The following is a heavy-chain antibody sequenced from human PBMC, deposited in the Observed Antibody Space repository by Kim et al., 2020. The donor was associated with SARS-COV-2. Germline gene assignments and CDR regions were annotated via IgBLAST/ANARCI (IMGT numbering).Heavy chain of an antibody. D-gene: IGHD1-1*01. Sequence: GGSLRLSCAASGFTFGDFAMTWVRQAPGMGLEWVSAITGSGGNTYYAHSVKDRFTISRDNSKNTLYLQVDSLRAEDTAMYYCTKRDGAHFGNWNFDYWGQGALVTVSS. V-gene: IGHV3-23*01. J-gene: IGHJ4*02. CDR3: TKRDGAHFGNWNFDY. CDR2: ITGSGGNT. CDR1: GFTFGDFA.